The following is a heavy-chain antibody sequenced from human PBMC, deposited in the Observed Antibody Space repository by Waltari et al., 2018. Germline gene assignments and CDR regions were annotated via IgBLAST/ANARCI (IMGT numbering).Heavy chain of an antibody. J-gene: IGHJ1*01. CDR2: IYGNTAST. Sequence: QVQLQESGPGLVKPSETLSLTCAVSGGSISDTYYWNWTRQSPGKGLEWIGNIYGNTASTHYNPSLKSRVTISKDTSKNQFFVKLSSVSAADTAVYYCARDRAMEYFDFWGQGALVTVSS. V-gene: IGHV4-59*12. CDR3: ARDRAMEYFDF. CDR1: GGSISDTYY.